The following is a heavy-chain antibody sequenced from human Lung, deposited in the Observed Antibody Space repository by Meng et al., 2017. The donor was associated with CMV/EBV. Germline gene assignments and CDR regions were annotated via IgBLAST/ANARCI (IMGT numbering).Heavy chain of an antibody. D-gene: IGHD6-13*01. V-gene: IGHV1-8*03. J-gene: IGHJ4*02. Sequence: APGYPFESLGVNWGGQATGLGLEWMGWMDPNSGNTGYAQKFQGRVTFTRNTSISTAYMELSSLRSEDTAVYYCARARIAALLAFDHWGQGTLVTVSS. CDR1: GYPFESLG. CDR2: MDPNSGNT. CDR3: ARARIAALLAFDH.